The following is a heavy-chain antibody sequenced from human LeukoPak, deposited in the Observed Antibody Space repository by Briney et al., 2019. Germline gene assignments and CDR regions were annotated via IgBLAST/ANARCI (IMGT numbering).Heavy chain of an antibody. Sequence: PGRSLRLSCAASGFTFDDYAMHWVRQAPGKGLEWVSGISWNSGSIGYADSVKGRFTISRDNAKNSLYLQMNSLRAEDTALYYCAKDRSGYENWYFDLWGRGTLVTASS. CDR2: ISWNSGSI. CDR1: GFTFDDYA. J-gene: IGHJ2*01. CDR3: AKDRSGYENWYFDL. D-gene: IGHD5-12*01. V-gene: IGHV3-9*01.